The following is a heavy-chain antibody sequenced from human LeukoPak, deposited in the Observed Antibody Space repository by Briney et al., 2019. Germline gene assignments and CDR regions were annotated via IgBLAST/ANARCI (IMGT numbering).Heavy chain of an antibody. CDR3: ARAYGDYSKVGFDP. CDR1: GYSISSGYY. CDR2: IYHSGST. Sequence: SETLSLTCTVSGYSISSGYYWGWIRQPPGKGLEWIGSIYHSGSTYYNPSLKSRVTISVDTSKNQFSLKLSSVTAADTAVYYCARAYGDYSKVGFDPWGQGTLVTVSS. D-gene: IGHD4-17*01. J-gene: IGHJ5*02. V-gene: IGHV4-38-2*02.